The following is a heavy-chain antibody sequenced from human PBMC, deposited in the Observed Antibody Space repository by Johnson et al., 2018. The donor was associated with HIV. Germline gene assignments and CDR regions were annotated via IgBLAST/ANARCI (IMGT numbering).Heavy chain of an antibody. Sequence: QVQLVESGGGVVQPGRSLRLSCAASGFTFSSYGMHWVRQAPGKGLEWVAVIWYDGSNKYYADSVKGRFTISIDNSKNTLYLQMNSLRAEDTAVYYCAKDKEYSSAPGDFDIGGQGTRVTVAS. D-gene: IGHD6-6*01. J-gene: IGHJ3*02. CDR2: IWYDGSNK. CDR3: AKDKEYSSAPGDFDI. CDR1: GFTFSSYG. V-gene: IGHV3-33*06.